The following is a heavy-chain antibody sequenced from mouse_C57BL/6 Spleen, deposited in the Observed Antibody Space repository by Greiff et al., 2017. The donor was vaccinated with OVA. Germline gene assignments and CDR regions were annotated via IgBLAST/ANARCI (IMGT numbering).Heavy chain of an antibody. Sequence: EVKLVESEGGLVQPGSSMKLSCTASGFTFSDYYMAWVRQVPEKGLEWVANINYDGSSTYYLDSLKSRFIISRDNAKNMLYLQMSSLKSEDTATYYCARGFYDGYDGFAYWGQGTLVTVSA. V-gene: IGHV5-16*01. CDR1: GFTFSDYY. J-gene: IGHJ3*01. CDR2: INYDGSST. CDR3: ARGFYDGYDGFAY. D-gene: IGHD2-3*01.